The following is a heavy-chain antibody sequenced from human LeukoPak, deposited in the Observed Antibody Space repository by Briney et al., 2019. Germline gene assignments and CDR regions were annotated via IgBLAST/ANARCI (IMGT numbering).Heavy chain of an antibody. D-gene: IGHD1-26*01. V-gene: IGHV4-59*01. Sequence: KTSETLSLTCTVSGGSISSYYWSWIRQPPGKGLEWIGYIYYSGSTNYNPSLKSRVTISVDTSKNQFSLKLSSVTAADTAVYYCATYRRRDDAFDIWGQGTMVTVSS. J-gene: IGHJ3*02. CDR2: IYYSGST. CDR1: GGSISSYY. CDR3: ATYRRRDDAFDI.